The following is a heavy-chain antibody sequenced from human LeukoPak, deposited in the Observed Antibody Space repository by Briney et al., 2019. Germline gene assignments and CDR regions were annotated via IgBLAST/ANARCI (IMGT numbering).Heavy chain of an antibody. J-gene: IGHJ3*02. CDR2: IKEDGSDR. CDR3: AREVPGAMNAFDI. D-gene: IGHD2-2*01. Sequence: GGSLIPSCAATGLSVSSNFMSWGRQAPGKGLERVANIKEDGSDRYYGDSVRGRFIISRDNAKNSLYLQMDSLRAEDTALYYCAREVPGAMNAFDIWGQGTMVTVSS. V-gene: IGHV3-7*01. CDR1: GLSVSSNF.